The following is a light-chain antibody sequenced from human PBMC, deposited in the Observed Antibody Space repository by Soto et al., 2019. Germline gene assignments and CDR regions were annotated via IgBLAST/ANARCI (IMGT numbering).Light chain of an antibody. CDR1: QTVSKF. V-gene: IGKV1-39*01. Sequence: DMQMTQSPSSLSASVGDRVTIACRASQTVSKFVNWYQQKPGKVPTLLIFATSTLHSGVPSRFSGSGSGTEFTLTINGLQPEDFATYYCQQTYTLPRTFAQGTKVDI. J-gene: IGKJ1*01. CDR2: ATS. CDR3: QQTYTLPRT.